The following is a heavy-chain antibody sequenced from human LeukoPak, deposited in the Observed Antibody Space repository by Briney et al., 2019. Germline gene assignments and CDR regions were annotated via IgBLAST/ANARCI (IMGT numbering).Heavy chain of an antibody. CDR1: GGSISSSSYY. CDR3: AADYYDFWSGYKHNWFDP. D-gene: IGHD3-3*01. V-gene: IGHV4-39*07. J-gene: IGHJ5*02. CDR2: IYYSGST. Sequence: PSETLSLTCAVSGGSISSSSYYWGWIRQPPGKGLEWIGSIYYSGSTYYNPSLKSRVTISVDTSKNQFSLKLSSVTAADTAVYYCAADYYDFWSGYKHNWFDPWGQGTLVTVSS.